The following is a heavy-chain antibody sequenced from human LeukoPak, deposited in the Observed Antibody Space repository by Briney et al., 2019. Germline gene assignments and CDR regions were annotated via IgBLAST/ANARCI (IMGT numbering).Heavy chain of an antibody. J-gene: IGHJ4*02. V-gene: IGHV3-9*03. CDR1: GFTFDDYG. Sequence: PGGSLRLSCAASGFTFDDYGMSWVRQAPGKGLEWVSGISWNSGSIGYADSVKGRFTISRDNAKNSLYLQMNSLRAEDMALYYCAKDMSRYLGATGPIPDYWGQGTLVTVSS. CDR2: ISWNSGSI. D-gene: IGHD1-26*01. CDR3: AKDMSRYLGATGPIPDY.